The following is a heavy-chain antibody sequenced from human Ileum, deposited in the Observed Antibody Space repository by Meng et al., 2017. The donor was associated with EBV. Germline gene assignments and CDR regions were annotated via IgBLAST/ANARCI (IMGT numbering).Heavy chain of an antibody. CDR1: GFSLRTKGVG. CDR3: AHKPSGEDFFDY. CDR2: MYYDDYQ. V-gene: IGHV2-5*02. D-gene: IGHD3-16*01. J-gene: IGHJ4*02. Sequence: TFKGSGPTLVKPTQTLTLTCRFSGFSLRTKGVGVGWIRRPPGKALEWLALMYYDDYQRYIPSLKTRLTITRVTSTSQVVLAMTNMDPVDTATYYCAHKPSGEDFFDYWGQGTLVTVSS.